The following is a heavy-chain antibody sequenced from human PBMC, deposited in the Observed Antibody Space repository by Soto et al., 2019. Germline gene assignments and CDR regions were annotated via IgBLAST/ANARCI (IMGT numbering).Heavy chain of an antibody. CDR3: ASRRRGGGYYDY. Sequence: SETLSLTWTVSGGSISSSSYYWGWIRQPPGKGLEWIGSIYYSGSTYYNPSLKSRVTISVDTSKNQFSLKLSSVTAADTAVYYCASRRRGGGYYDYWGQGTLVTVSS. D-gene: IGHD5-18*01. V-gene: IGHV4-39*01. CDR2: IYYSGST. J-gene: IGHJ4*02. CDR1: GGSISSSSYY.